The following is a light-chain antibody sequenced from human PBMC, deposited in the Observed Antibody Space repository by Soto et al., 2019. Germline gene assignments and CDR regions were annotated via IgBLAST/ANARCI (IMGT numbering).Light chain of an antibody. CDR2: AAT. CDR3: QHANSRT. Sequence: DIQMTQSPSSVSASVGDRVTITCRASQAISSWLAWYQQKPGKAPKFLIYAATTLQSGVPSRFSGSGSGTDVTLTISSMQPEDFATYYCQHANSRTFGGGTKVEIK. CDR1: QAISSW. J-gene: IGKJ4*01. V-gene: IGKV1-12*02.